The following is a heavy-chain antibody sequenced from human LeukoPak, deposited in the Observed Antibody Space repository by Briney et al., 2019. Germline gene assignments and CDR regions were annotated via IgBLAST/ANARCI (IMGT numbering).Heavy chain of an antibody. D-gene: IGHD1-20*01. V-gene: IGHV4-4*07. Sequence: SETLSLTCTASGGSITTYYWIWIRQPAGKGLEWIGRIYASGRSNYNPSLQSRVTMSVDTSENQFSLKMTSVTAADTAVYYCARGRSSWNYLDYWGQGILVTVSS. J-gene: IGHJ4*02. CDR1: GGSITTYY. CDR2: IYASGRS. CDR3: ARGRSSWNYLDY.